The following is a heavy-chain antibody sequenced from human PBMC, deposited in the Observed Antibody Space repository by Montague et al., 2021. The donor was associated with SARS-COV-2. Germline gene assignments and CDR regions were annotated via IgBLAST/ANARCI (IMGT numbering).Heavy chain of an antibody. CDR1: GDSVSSNSAA. J-gene: IGHJ6*02. CDR2: TYYRSKWYN. CDR3: ARGSQVGSWPPTDSGMDV. D-gene: IGHD6-13*01. Sequence: CAISGDSVSSNSAAWKWIRQSPSRGLEWLGRTYYRSKWYNDYAESVKSRITINPDTSKNQISLQLNSVTPEDTAVYYCARGSQVGSWPPTDSGMDVWGQGTKVTVSS. V-gene: IGHV6-1*01.